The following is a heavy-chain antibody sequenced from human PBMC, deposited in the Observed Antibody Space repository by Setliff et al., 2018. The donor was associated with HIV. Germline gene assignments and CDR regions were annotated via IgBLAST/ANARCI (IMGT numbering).Heavy chain of an antibody. Sequence: SETLSLTCTVSGGSISSYYWSWIRQPPGKGLEWIGYIYYSGSTNYNPSLKSRVTISVDTSKNQFSPKLSSVTAADTAVYYCARGADYSYYYMDVWGKGTTVTVSS. CDR3: ARGADYSYYYMDV. CDR1: GGSISSYY. J-gene: IGHJ6*03. V-gene: IGHV4-59*01. CDR2: IYYSGST.